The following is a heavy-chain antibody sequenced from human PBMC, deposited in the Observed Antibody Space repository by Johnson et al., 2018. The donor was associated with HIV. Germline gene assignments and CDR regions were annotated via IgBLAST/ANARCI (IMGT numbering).Heavy chain of an antibody. J-gene: IGHJ3*02. V-gene: IGHV3-15*01. CDR2: IKSKTDGGTT. D-gene: IGHD4-17*01. Sequence: VQLVESGGGLMKPGGSLRLSCAASGFTFTNAWMSWVRQAPGKGLEWVGRIKSKTDGGTTDYAAPVKGRFTISRDDSKNTLYLQMNSLKTEDTAVYYCTTGLRFTGTSGGGGEAFDIGCQGTMVSVSS. CDR3: TTGLRFTGTSGGGGEAFDI. CDR1: GFTFTNAW.